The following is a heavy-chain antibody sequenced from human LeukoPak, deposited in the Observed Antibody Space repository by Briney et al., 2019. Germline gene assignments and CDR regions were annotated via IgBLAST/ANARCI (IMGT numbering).Heavy chain of an antibody. CDR2: ISYDGSNK. J-gene: IGHJ4*02. D-gene: IGHD6-13*01. V-gene: IGHV3-30*04. CDR1: GFTFSSYA. Sequence: GGSLRLSCAASGFTFSSYAMHRVRQAPGKGLEWVAVISYDGSNKYYADSVKGRFTISRDNSKNTLYLQMNSLRAEDTAVYYCARDGAQAAAGTIPSYWGQGTLVTVSS. CDR3: ARDGAQAAAGTIPSY.